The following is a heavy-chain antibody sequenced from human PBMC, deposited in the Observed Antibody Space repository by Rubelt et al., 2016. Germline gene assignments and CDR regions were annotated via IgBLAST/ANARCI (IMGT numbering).Heavy chain of an antibody. Sequence: SCTGSGFTFSNYWMSWVRQAPGKGLEWGAYLKYDGSEKDYVDSVKGRFTISRDNAKNSLYLQMNSLRVEDTAVYYCARDEAWGQGTLVTVSS. CDR2: LKYDGSEK. CDR1: GFTFSNYW. V-gene: IGHV3-7*05. J-gene: IGHJ5*02. CDR3: ARDEA.